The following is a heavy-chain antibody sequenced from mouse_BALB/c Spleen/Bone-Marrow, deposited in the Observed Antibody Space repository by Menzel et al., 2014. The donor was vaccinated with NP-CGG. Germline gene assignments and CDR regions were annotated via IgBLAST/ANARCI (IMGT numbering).Heavy chain of an antibody. J-gene: IGHJ3*01. V-gene: IGHV5-6-3*01. Sequence: EVQLVESGGGLVQFGGSLKLFCAASGFTFSRYGMSWVRQTPDKRLELVAIINSDGDSTYYPDSVKGRFTISRDNAKNTLYLQMSSLKSEDTAMYYCARAYYWGQGTLVTVSA. D-gene: IGHD2-10*01. CDR1: GFTFSRYG. CDR3: ARAYY. CDR2: INSDGDST.